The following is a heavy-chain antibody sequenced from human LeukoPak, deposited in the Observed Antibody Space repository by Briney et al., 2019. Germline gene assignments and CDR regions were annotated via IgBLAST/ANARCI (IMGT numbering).Heavy chain of an antibody. CDR3: AKAYYDRSGYYLWYFDY. Sequence: GGSLRLSCAASGFTFSNYWMSWVRQAPGKELEWVANIKQDGSEIYYVDSVKGRFTISRDNSKNTLYLQMNSLRAEDTAVYYCAKAYYDRSGYYLWYFDYWGQGTLVTVSS. J-gene: IGHJ4*02. CDR2: IKQDGSEI. CDR1: GFTFSNYW. V-gene: IGHV3-7*03. D-gene: IGHD3-22*01.